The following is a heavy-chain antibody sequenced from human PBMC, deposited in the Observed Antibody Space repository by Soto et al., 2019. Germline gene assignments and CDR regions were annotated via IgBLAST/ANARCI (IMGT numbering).Heavy chain of an antibody. Sequence: SETLSLTCTVSGGSISSSSYYWGWIRQPPGKGLEWIGNVYYGGSTYYNPSLKSRVTISVETSKSQFSLKLSSVTAADTFVYYCAGGDYYHSSGYYFYYYTMDVWGQGTTVTVSS. J-gene: IGHJ6*02. CDR2: VYYGGST. CDR1: GGSISSSSYY. V-gene: IGHV4-39*01. CDR3: AGGDYYHSSGYYFYYYTMDV. D-gene: IGHD3-22*01.